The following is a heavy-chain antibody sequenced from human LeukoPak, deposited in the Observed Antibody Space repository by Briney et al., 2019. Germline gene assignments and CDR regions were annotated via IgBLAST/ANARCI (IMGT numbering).Heavy chain of an antibody. D-gene: IGHD3-10*01. CDR1: GFTVSSNY. J-gene: IGHJ6*02. Sequence: PGGSLRLSCAASGFTVSSNYMSWVRQAPGKGLEWVSVIYSGGSTYYADSVKGRFTISRDNSKNTLYLRMNSLRAEDTAVYYCASCITMVYYYGMDVWGQGTTVTVSS. V-gene: IGHV3-66*02. CDR2: IYSGGST. CDR3: ASCITMVYYYGMDV.